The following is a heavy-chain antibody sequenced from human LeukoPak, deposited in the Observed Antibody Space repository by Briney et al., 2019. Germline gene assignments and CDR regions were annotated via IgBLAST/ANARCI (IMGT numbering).Heavy chain of an antibody. Sequence: GGSLRLSCAASGFTFNSYAMSWVRQAPGKGLEWVGRIKSKTDGGTTDYAAPVKGRFTISRDDSNSKLYLQMNSLKTEDTAVYYCSTDYVVYWGQGTLVTVSS. V-gene: IGHV3-15*01. J-gene: IGHJ4*02. CDR1: GFTFNSYA. CDR2: IKSKTDGGTT. D-gene: IGHD3-10*02. CDR3: STDYVVY.